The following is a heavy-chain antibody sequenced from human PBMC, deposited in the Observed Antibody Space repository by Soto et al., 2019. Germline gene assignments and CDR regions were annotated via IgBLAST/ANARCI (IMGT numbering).Heavy chain of an antibody. CDR1: GFTFSDFA. J-gene: IGHJ1*01. V-gene: IGHV3-23*01. CDR3: AKMGGGHLTKLFDX. D-gene: IGHD3-16*01. CDR2: FTAAGRNT. Sequence: GGSLRLSCAASGFTFSDFAMSWVRKAPGKGLEWVSTFTAAGRNTFYAHSVKVRFTISRDNSNRTLYLHVNSLRVDDTAVYYCAKMGGGHLTKLFDXWGHGTLVTVSX.